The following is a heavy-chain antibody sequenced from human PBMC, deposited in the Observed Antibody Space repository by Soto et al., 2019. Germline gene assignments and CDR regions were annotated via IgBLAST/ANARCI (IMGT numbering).Heavy chain of an antibody. Sequence: PGESLKISCKGSGYSFTSYWIGWVRQMPGKGLEWMGIIYPGDSDTRYNPSFQGQVTISADKSINTAYLHWSSLKASDTAIYYCAKHEGYCSTTTCSNFDYWGQGTLVTVSS. CDR3: AKHEGYCSTTTCSNFDY. CDR2: IYPGDSDT. D-gene: IGHD2-2*01. CDR1: GYSFTSYW. V-gene: IGHV5-51*01. J-gene: IGHJ4*02.